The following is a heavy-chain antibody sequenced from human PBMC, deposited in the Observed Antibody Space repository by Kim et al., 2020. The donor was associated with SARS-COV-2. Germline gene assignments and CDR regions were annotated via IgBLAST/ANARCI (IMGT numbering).Heavy chain of an antibody. D-gene: IGHD3-9*01. V-gene: IGHV2-5*02. J-gene: IGHJ5*02. CDR3: ALTEDFDWLGGLHREFDP. CDR1: GFSLSTSGVG. Sequence: SGPTLVKPTQTLTLTCTFSGFSLSTSGVGVGWISQPPGKALEWLALIYWDDDKRYSPSLKSRLTITNDTSKNQVVLTMTNMDPVDTATYYCALTEDFDWLGGLHREFDPWGQGTLVTVSS. CDR2: IYWDDDK.